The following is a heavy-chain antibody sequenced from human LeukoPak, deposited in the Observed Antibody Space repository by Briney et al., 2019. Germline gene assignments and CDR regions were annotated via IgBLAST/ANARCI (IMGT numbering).Heavy chain of an antibody. CDR2: IYYSGST. D-gene: IGHD3-22*01. Sequence: PSETLSLTCTVSGGSISSYYWSWIRQPPGKGLEWIGYIYYSGSTNYNPSLKSRITISVDTPKNQFSLKLSSVTAADTAVYYCARDGFSGLDAFDIWGQGTMVTVSS. CDR3: ARDGFSGLDAFDI. V-gene: IGHV4-59*01. J-gene: IGHJ3*02. CDR1: GGSISSYY.